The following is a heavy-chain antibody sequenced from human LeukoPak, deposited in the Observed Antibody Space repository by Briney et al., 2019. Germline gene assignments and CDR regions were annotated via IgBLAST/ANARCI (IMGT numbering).Heavy chain of an antibody. CDR2: ISSSSSYR. D-gene: IGHD3-16*01. CDR3: AREGGEIDY. CDR1: GFTFSSYS. Sequence: GGSLRLSCAASGFTFSSYSMNWVRQAPGKGLEWVSSISSSSSYRFYADSVKSRFTVSRDNAKNSLYLQMNSLRAEDTAVYYCAREGGEIDYWGQGTLVTVSS. V-gene: IGHV3-21*01. J-gene: IGHJ4*02.